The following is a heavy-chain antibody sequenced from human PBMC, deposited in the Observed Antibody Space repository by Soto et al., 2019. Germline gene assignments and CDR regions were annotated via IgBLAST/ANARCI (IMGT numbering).Heavy chain of an antibody. D-gene: IGHD3-22*01. Sequence: GGSLRLSRAASGFTFSSYAMSWVRQAPGKGLEWVSAISGSGGSTYYADSVKGRFTISRDNSKNTLYLQMNSLRAEDTAVYYCAAANYYDSSGYYRGFDYWGQGTLVTVSS. CDR1: GFTFSSYA. V-gene: IGHV3-23*01. CDR2: ISGSGGST. CDR3: AAANYYDSSGYYRGFDY. J-gene: IGHJ4*02.